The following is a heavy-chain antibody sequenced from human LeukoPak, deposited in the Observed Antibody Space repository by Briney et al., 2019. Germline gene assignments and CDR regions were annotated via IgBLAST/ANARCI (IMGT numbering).Heavy chain of an antibody. Sequence: SVKVSCKASGYTFTSYHMHWVRQAPGQGLEWMGGIIPIFGTANYAQKFQGRVTITADKSTSTAYMELSSLRSEDTAVYYCARKIQTYYYDSSGYPHDAFDIWGQGTMVTVSS. D-gene: IGHD3-22*01. CDR2: IIPIFGTA. CDR3: ARKIQTYYYDSSGYPHDAFDI. CDR1: GYTFTSYH. J-gene: IGHJ3*02. V-gene: IGHV1-69*06.